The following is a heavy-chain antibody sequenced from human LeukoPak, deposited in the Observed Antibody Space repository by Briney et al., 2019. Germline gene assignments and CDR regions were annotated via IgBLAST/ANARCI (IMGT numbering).Heavy chain of an antibody. Sequence: SSETLSLTCTVSGGSISSSSYYWGWIRQPPGKGLEWIGSIYYSGSTYYNPSLKSRVTISVDTSKNQFSLKLSSVTAADTAVYYCARGRDDVLLWFGELPSNWFDPWGQGTLVTVSS. CDR2: IYYSGST. CDR3: ARGRDDVLLWFGELPSNWFDP. CDR1: GGSISSSSYY. J-gene: IGHJ5*02. D-gene: IGHD3-10*01. V-gene: IGHV4-39*07.